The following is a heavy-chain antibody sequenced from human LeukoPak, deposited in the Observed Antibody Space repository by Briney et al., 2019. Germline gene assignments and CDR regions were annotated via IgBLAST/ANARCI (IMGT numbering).Heavy chain of an antibody. Sequence: GGSLRLSCAASGFTFSSYAMHWVRQAPGKGLEWVAVISYDGSNKYYADSVKGRFTISRDNSKNTLYLQMNSLRAEDTAVYYCARDLRDYWGQGTLVTVSS. CDR3: ARDLRDY. V-gene: IGHV3-30*04. CDR2: ISYDGSNK. CDR1: GFTFSSYA. J-gene: IGHJ4*02.